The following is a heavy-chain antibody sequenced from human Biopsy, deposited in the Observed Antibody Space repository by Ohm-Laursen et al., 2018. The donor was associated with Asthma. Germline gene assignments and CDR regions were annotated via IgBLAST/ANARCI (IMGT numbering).Heavy chain of an antibody. CDR3: ARFTASITIFGVVNNWFDP. CDR2: IYYSGST. D-gene: IGHD3-3*01. V-gene: IGHV4-39*01. CDR1: GGSIGTSTYY. Sequence: TLSLTCPVSGGSIGTSTYYWGWIRQPPGKGLEWIASIYYSGSTYYNPSLKSRVTISVDTSKNQFSLKLSSVTAADTAVYYCARFTASITIFGVVNNWFDPWGQGTLVTVSS. J-gene: IGHJ5*02.